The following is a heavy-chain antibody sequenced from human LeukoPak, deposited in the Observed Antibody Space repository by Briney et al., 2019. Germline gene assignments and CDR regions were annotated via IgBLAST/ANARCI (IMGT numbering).Heavy chain of an antibody. CDR2: IYHSGST. D-gene: IGHD5-18*01. Sequence: ASETLSLTCAVYGGSFSDYYWSWIRQPPGKGLEWIGSIYHSGSTYYNPSLKSRVTISVDTSKNQFSLKLSSVTAADTAVYYCARTTEGGYTYGYFYYYYMDVRGKGTTVTISS. CDR3: ARTTEGGYTYGYFYYYYMDV. J-gene: IGHJ6*03. V-gene: IGHV4-34*01. CDR1: GGSFSDYY.